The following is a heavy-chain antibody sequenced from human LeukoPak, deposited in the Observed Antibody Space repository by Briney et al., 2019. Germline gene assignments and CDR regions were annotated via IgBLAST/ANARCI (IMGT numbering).Heavy chain of an antibody. CDR2: ISSTSSAI. Sequence: GGSLRLSCSASGFTFSSYSMNWVRQAPGKGLEWLSYISSTSSAIYYADSLKGRFTISRDNAKNSLYLQMDSLRAEDTAVYYCARVIGSYGDSAYWGQGTLVTVSS. CDR1: GFTFSSYS. V-gene: IGHV3-48*04. CDR3: ARVIGSYGDSAY. J-gene: IGHJ4*02. D-gene: IGHD3-16*01.